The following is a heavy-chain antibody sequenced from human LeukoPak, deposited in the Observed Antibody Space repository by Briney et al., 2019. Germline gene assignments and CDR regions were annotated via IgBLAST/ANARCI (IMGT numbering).Heavy chain of an antibody. CDR3: ARGPYYDFWSGPDANWFDP. CDR1: GYSFTSYW. D-gene: IGHD3-3*01. J-gene: IGHJ5*02. V-gene: IGHV5-51*01. Sequence: GESLKISCKGSGYSFTSYWIGWVRQMPGKGLEWMGIIYPGDSDTRYSPSFQGQVTVSADKSISTAYLQWSSLKASDTAMYYCARGPYYDFWSGPDANWFDPWGQGTLVTVSS. CDR2: IYPGDSDT.